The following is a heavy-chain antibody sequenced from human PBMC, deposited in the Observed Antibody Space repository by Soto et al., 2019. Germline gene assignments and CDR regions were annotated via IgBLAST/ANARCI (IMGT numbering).Heavy chain of an antibody. CDR2: IIPIFGTA. J-gene: IGHJ3*02. D-gene: IGHD4-17*01. CDR3: ARKNRPHDYGDLPYDAFDI. V-gene: IGHV1-69*13. CDR1: GGTFSSYA. Sequence: SVKVSCKASGGTFSSYAISWVRQAPGQGLEWMGGIIPIFGTANYAQKFQGRVTITADESTSTAYMELSSLRSEDTAVYYCARKNRPHDYGDLPYDAFDIWGQGTMLTVSS.